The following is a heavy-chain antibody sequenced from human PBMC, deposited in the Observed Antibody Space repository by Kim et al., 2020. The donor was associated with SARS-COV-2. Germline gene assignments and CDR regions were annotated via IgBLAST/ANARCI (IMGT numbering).Heavy chain of an antibody. Sequence: YADSMKSRFTISRVNSQNTLYLQMDSLRAEDTAVYYCATYIWGKYRSIDYWGQGTLVTISS. CDR3: ATYIWGKYRSIDY. V-gene: IGHV3-23*01. J-gene: IGHJ4*02. D-gene: IGHD3-16*02.